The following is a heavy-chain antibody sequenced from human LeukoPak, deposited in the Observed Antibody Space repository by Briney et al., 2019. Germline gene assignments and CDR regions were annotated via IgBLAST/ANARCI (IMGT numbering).Heavy chain of an antibody. CDR3: ARDRYDSSGSRYYFDY. CDR1: GGTFSSYA. CDR2: IIPIFGTA. J-gene: IGHJ4*02. Sequence: SVKVSCKASGGTFSSYAISWVRQAPGQGLEWMGGIIPIFGTANYAQKFQGGVTITADKSTSTAYMELSSLRSEDTAVYYCARDRYDSSGSRYYFDYWGQGTLVTVSS. V-gene: IGHV1-69*06. D-gene: IGHD3-22*01.